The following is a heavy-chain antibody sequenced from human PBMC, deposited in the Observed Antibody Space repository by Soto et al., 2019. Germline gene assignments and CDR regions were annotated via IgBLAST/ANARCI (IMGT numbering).Heavy chain of an antibody. Sequence: PGGSLRLSCAASGFTFSSYAMSWVRQAPGKGLEGVSAISGSGGSTYYADSVKGRFTISRDNSKNTLYLQMNSLRAEDTAVYYCAEVRTYYDILTGPDAFDIWGQGTMVTVSS. J-gene: IGHJ3*02. CDR1: GFTFSSYA. CDR3: AEVRTYYDILTGPDAFDI. V-gene: IGHV3-23*01. D-gene: IGHD3-9*01. CDR2: ISGSGGST.